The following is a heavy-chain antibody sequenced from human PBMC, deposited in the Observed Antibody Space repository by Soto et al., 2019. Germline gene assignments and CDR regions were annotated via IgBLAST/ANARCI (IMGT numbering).Heavy chain of an antibody. J-gene: IGHJ4*02. Sequence: PSQTLSHTCAISGDSVSSNIAAWNWIRQSPSRGLEWQGRTYYRSKWYNDYAVSVKSRITINPDTSKNQFSLQLNSVTTEDTAVYYCARGDRAVAGNNDFDDWGQGTPVTVSS. V-gene: IGHV6-1*01. D-gene: IGHD6-19*01. CDR2: TYYRSKWYN. CDR1: GDSVSSNIAA. CDR3: ARGDRAVAGNNDFDD.